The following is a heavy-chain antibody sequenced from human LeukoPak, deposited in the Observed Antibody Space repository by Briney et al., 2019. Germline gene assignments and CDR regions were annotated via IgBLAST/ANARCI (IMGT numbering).Heavy chain of an antibody. J-gene: IGHJ4*02. CDR2: INHSGST. CDR3: ARGFPDYYGSGSYYLGWDY. D-gene: IGHD3-10*01. V-gene: IGHV4-34*01. Sequence: SETLSLTCAVYGGSFSGYYWSWIRQPPGKGLEWIGEINHSGSTNYNPSLKSRVTISVDTSKNQFSLKLSSVTAADTAVYYCARGFPDYYGSGSYYLGWDYWGQGTLVTVSS. CDR1: GGSFSGYY.